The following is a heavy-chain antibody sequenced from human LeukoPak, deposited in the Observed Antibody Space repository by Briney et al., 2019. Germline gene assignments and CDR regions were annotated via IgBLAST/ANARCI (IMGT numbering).Heavy chain of an antibody. D-gene: IGHD6-6*01. Sequence: GGSLRLSCAASGSIFSNYAMSWVRQAPGKGLEWVAGISGSGGSTYYADSVKGRFTISRDNSKNTLSLQMNSLRAEDTAVYFCARAASSSSDYWGQGTLVTVSS. CDR3: ARAASSSSDY. V-gene: IGHV3-23*01. J-gene: IGHJ4*02. CDR2: ISGSGGST. CDR1: GSIFSNYA.